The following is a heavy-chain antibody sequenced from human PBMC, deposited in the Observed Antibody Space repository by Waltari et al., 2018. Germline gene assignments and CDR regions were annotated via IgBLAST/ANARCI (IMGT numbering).Heavy chain of an antibody. V-gene: IGHV3-30-3*01. CDR1: GFTFSSYA. Sequence: QVQLVESGGGVVQPGRSLRLSCAASGFTFSSYAMHWVRQAPGKGLEWVAVISYDGSNKYYADSVKGRFTISRDNSKNTLYLQMNSLRAEDTAVYYCASDIVVVPAAYDAFDIWGQGTMVTVSS. CDR3: ASDIVVVPAAYDAFDI. J-gene: IGHJ3*02. D-gene: IGHD2-2*01. CDR2: ISYDGSNK.